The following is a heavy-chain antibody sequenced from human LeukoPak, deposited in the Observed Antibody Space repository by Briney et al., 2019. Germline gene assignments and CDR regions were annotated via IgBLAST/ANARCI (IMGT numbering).Heavy chain of an antibody. CDR3: ATGAPVDY. Sequence: SETLSLTCAVSGASISNNYWNWIRQSAGKGLEWIGRIYGSGTTQYNPSLNSRVTMSLDTSKNHVSLKLISVTAADTAVYYCATGAPVDYWGQGTLVTVSS. CDR2: IYGSGTT. V-gene: IGHV4-4*07. J-gene: IGHJ4*02. CDR1: GASISNNY.